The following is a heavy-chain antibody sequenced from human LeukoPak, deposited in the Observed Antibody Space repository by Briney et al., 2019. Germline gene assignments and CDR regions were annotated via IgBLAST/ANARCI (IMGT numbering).Heavy chain of an antibody. CDR1: GYTFTCYY. Sequence: GASVKVSCKASGYTFTCYYMHWVRQAPGQGLEWMGWINPNSGGTNYAQKFQGRVTMTRDTSISTAYMELSRLRSDDTAVYYCARGVAVAGTDSADYWGQGTLVTVSS. V-gene: IGHV1-2*02. D-gene: IGHD6-19*01. CDR3: ARGVAVAGTDSADY. CDR2: INPNSGGT. J-gene: IGHJ4*02.